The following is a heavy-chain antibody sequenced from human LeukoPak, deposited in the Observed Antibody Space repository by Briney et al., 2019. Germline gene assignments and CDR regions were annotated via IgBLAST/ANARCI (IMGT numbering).Heavy chain of an antibody. D-gene: IGHD3-10*01. CDR1: GGSISSYY. Sequence: PSETLSLTCTVSGGSISSYYWSWIRQPPGKGLEWIGYIYYSGSTNYNPSLKSRVTISVDTSKNQFSLKLSSVTAADTAVYYCARDQTYYYGSGRYYYGMHVWGKGTTVTVSS. CDR2: IYYSGST. CDR3: ARDQTYYYGSGRYYYGMHV. V-gene: IGHV4-59*01. J-gene: IGHJ6*04.